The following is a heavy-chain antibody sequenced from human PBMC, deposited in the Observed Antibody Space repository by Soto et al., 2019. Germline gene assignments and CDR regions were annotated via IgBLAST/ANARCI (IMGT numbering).Heavy chain of an antibody. CDR1: GGTFRTSA. J-gene: IGHJ6*02. CDR3: ARDKDRLQLGGNYYFILAV. Sequence: QVQLVQSGAEVKKPGSSVKVSCKASGGTFRTSAISWVRQAPGQGLEWVGGIMPVFRRPKYAQNFQDRVTITADESTTTAYMKLTSLKSNAPAVYYCARDKDRLQLGGNYYFILAVWGQATAVTVSS. V-gene: IGHV1-69*12. D-gene: IGHD1-1*01. CDR2: IMPVFRRP.